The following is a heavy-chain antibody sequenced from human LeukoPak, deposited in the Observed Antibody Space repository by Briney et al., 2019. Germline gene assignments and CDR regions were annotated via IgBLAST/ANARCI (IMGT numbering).Heavy chain of an antibody. Sequence: GGSLRLSCAASGFTFDDYTMHWVRQAPGKGLDWVSGISWNSGDIVYADSVKGRFTISRDNAENSLYLQMNSLTSEDTALYYCAKSRYYDILTGQTYYFDYWGQGTLVTVSS. J-gene: IGHJ4*02. CDR2: ISWNSGDI. CDR1: GFTFDDYT. V-gene: IGHV3-9*01. CDR3: AKSRYYDILTGQTYYFDY. D-gene: IGHD3-9*01.